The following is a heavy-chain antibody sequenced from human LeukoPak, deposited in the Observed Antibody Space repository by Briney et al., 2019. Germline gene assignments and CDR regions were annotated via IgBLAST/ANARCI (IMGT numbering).Heavy chain of an antibody. CDR1: GGSFSGYY. Sequence: PSETLSLTCAVYGGSFSGYYWSWIRQPPGKGLEWIGEINHSGSTNYNPSLKSRVTISVDTSKNQFSLKLSSVTAADTAVYYCARGPRYCSGGSCYSKTEYFQHWGQGTLVTVSS. J-gene: IGHJ1*01. D-gene: IGHD2-15*01. CDR3: ARGPRYCSGGSCYSKTEYFQH. V-gene: IGHV4-34*01. CDR2: INHSGST.